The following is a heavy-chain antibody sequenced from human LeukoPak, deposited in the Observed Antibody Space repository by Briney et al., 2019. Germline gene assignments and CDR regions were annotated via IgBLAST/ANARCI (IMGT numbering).Heavy chain of an antibody. CDR3: ARAMVRGVINY. J-gene: IGHJ4*02. CDR1: GYTFTSYA. CDR2: INAGNGNT. D-gene: IGHD3-10*01. V-gene: IGHV1-3*01. Sequence: ASVKVSCKASGYTFTSYAMHWVRQAPGQRLEWMGWINAGNGNTKYSQKFQGRVTITRDTSASTAYMELSSLRSEDAAVYYCARAMVRGVINYWGQGTLVTVSS.